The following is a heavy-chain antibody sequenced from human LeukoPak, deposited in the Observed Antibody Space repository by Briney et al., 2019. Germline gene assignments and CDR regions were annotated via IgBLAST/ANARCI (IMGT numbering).Heavy chain of an antibody. CDR3: ARSDYYDSSGYPTHLNWFDP. CDR1: GGSMSSYY. CDR2: IYITGSA. J-gene: IGHJ5*02. D-gene: IGHD3-22*01. Sequence: SETLSLTCTVSGGSMSSYYWSWIRQPAGKGLEWTGRIYITGSANYNPSLKSRVTMSVDTSKNQFSLKLSSVTAADTAVYYCARSDYYDSSGYPTHLNWFDPWGQGTLATVSS. V-gene: IGHV4-4*07.